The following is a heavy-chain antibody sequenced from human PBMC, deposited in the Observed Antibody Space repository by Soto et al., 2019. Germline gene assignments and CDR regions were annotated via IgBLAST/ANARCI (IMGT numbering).Heavy chain of an antibody. CDR3: ARNATYCSSNSCYEFEF. CDR1: GGSIRSSGYY. Sequence: SETLSLTCTVSGGSIRSSGYYWGWIRRPPGMGLEWIGSIFHSGSTLYTPSLNGRVTISVDTSKNQFSLKMTSVTAADTAVYYCARNATYCSSNSCYEFEFWGQGSLVTVSS. J-gene: IGHJ4*02. V-gene: IGHV4-39*01. CDR2: IFHSGST. D-gene: IGHD2-2*01.